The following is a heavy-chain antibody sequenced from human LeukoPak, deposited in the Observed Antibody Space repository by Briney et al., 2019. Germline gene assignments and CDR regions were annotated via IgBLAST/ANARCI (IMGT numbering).Heavy chain of an antibody. Sequence: PGRSLRLSCAASGFTFDDYAMHWVRQAPGKGLEWVSGISWNSGSIGYADSVKGRFTISRDNAKNSLYLQTNSLRAEDTALYYCAKDSHQLWFGETAHNWFDPWGQGTLVTVSS. D-gene: IGHD3-10*01. V-gene: IGHV3-9*01. CDR3: AKDSHQLWFGETAHNWFDP. CDR2: ISWNSGSI. J-gene: IGHJ5*02. CDR1: GFTFDDYA.